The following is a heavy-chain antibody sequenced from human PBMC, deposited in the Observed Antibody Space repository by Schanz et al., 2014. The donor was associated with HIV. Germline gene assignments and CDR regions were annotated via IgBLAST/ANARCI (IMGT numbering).Heavy chain of an antibody. CDR1: GYTFTNYG. CDR3: ARGALYYYDSTGYYHLDY. Sequence: QVQLVQSGAEVQKPGASVKVSCKASGYTFTNYGISWVRQAPGQGLEGMGWISGYHNKTNYAQKLQGRVTMTTDTSTSTAYMELRSLRSDDTAVYYCARGALYYYDSTGYYHLDYWGQGTLVTVSS. J-gene: IGHJ4*02. D-gene: IGHD3-22*01. CDR2: ISGYHNKT. V-gene: IGHV1-18*01.